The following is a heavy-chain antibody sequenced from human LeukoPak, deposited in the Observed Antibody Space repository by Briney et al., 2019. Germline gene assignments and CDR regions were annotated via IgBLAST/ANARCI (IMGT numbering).Heavy chain of an antibody. Sequence: PGGSLRLSCAASGFTVSSNYMSWVRQAPGKGLEWVSVIYSGGSTYYADSVKGRFTISRDNSKNTLYLQMNSLRAEDTAVYYCAREPRNVAAAGKGDYWGQGTLVTVSS. D-gene: IGHD6-13*01. CDR2: IYSGGST. CDR3: AREPRNVAAAGKGDY. V-gene: IGHV3-53*01. CDR1: GFTVSSNY. J-gene: IGHJ4*02.